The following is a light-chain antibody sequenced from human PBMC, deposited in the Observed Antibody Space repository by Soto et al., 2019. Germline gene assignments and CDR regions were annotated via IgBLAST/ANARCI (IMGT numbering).Light chain of an antibody. CDR3: GTWDSSLSALV. Sequence: QSVLTQPPSVSAAPGQKVTISCSGSSSNIGNNYVSWYQQLPGTAPKLLIYDNNKRPSGIPDRFSGSKSGTSATLGITGLQTWDEADYYCGTWDSSLSALVFGGVTKLTVL. CDR2: DNN. CDR1: SSNIGNNY. J-gene: IGLJ2*01. V-gene: IGLV1-51*01.